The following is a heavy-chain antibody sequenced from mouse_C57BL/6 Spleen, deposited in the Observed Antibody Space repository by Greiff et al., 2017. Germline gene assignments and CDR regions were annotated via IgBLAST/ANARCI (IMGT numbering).Heavy chain of an antibody. CDR2: IRNKANGYTT. CDR1: GFTFTDYY. CDR3: ARYPHWYFDV. Sequence: EVNLVESGGGLVQPGGSLSLSCAASGFTFTDYYMSWVRQPPGKALEWLGFIRNKANGYTTEYSASVKGRFTISRDNSQSILYLQMNALRAEDSATYYCARYPHWYFDVWGTGTTVTVSS. J-gene: IGHJ1*03. V-gene: IGHV7-3*01.